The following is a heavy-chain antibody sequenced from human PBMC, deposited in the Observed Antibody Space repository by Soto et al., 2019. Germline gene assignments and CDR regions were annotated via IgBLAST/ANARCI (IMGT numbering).Heavy chain of an antibody. J-gene: IGHJ3*02. CDR3: VRDAYNRDAFDI. D-gene: IGHD1-20*01. CDR2: ISASSSSI. Sequence: DVQLVESGGRLVKPGASLRLSCAASGFNFITFSMNLVRQAPGKGLEWVSSISASSSSIYYAESVKGRFTVSRDNAKNSLYLQMNSLTAEDTALYYCVRDAYNRDAFDIWGQGTTVTVSS. V-gene: IGHV3-21*01. CDR1: GFNFITFS.